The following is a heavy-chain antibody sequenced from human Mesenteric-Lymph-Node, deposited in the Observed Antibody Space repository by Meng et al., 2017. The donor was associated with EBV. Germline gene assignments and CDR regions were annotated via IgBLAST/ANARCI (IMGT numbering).Heavy chain of an antibody. D-gene: IGHD2-2*01. CDR1: GYTFTSYG. CDR3: ARFSTSLPFDP. V-gene: IGHV1-18*01. CDR2: ISAYNGDT. J-gene: IGHJ5*02. Sequence: QVQLVQSGAEVKKPGASVKGSCKASGYTFTSYGISWVRQAPGQGLEWMGWISAYNGDTKYTQKVQDRVTMTTDTSTSTAYMELRSLRSDDTAVYYCARFSTSLPFDPWGQGTLVTVSS.